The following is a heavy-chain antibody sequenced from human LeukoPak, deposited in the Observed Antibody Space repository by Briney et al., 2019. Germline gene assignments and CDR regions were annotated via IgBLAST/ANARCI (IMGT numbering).Heavy chain of an antibody. J-gene: IGHJ4*02. Sequence: LSLTCTVSGGSISSSSYYWGWIRQPPGKGLEWVSYIRGSGSDINYADSVKGRFTISRDNAKNSLYLQMNSLRAEDTAVYYCARDLATRQRTGLYDSWGQGALVTVSS. V-gene: IGHV3-11*06. CDR3: ARDLATRQRTGLYDS. CDR2: IRGSGSDI. CDR1: GGSISSSS. D-gene: IGHD3-16*02.